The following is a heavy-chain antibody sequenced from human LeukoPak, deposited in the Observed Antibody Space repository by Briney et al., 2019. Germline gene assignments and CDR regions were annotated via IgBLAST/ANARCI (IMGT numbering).Heavy chain of an antibody. CDR3: ARVRIQPPHWFDP. J-gene: IGHJ5*02. CDR1: GGSISSYY. Sequence: PSETLSLTCTVSGGSISSYYWSWIRQPPGKGLEWIGYIYYSGSTNYNPSLKSRVTISVDTSKNQFSLKLSSVTAADTAVYYCARVRIQPPHWFDPWGQGTLVTVSS. V-gene: IGHV4-59*01. CDR2: IYYSGST. D-gene: IGHD5-18*01.